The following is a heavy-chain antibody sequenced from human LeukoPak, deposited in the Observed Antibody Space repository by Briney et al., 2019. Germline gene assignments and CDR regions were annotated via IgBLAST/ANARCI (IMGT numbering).Heavy chain of an antibody. CDR1: GGSISSGGYY. CDR2: IYYSGST. J-gene: IGHJ6*02. Sequence: PSQTLSLTCTVSGGSISSGGYYWTLIRQHPGKGLEWIGYIYYSGSTYYNPSLTSRVTISVDTSKNQFSLKLSSVTAADTAVYYCTRSRYCSSTSCYGMDVWGQGTTVTVSS. CDR3: TRSRYCSSTSCYGMDV. V-gene: IGHV4-31*03. D-gene: IGHD2-2*01.